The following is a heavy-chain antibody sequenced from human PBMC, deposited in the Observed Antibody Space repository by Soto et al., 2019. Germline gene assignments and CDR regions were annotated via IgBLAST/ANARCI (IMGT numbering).Heavy chain of an antibody. V-gene: IGHV3-23*01. CDR1: GFTFSSYA. J-gene: IGHJ4*02. Sequence: VQLLESGGGLVQPGGSLRLSCAASGFTFSSYAMSWVRQAPGKGLEWVSAISGSGGSTYYADSVKGRFTISRDNSKNTLYLQMNSLRAEDTAVYYCATQKGYDILTGPMGYWGQGTLVTVSS. CDR2: ISGSGGST. D-gene: IGHD3-9*01. CDR3: ATQKGYDILTGPMGY.